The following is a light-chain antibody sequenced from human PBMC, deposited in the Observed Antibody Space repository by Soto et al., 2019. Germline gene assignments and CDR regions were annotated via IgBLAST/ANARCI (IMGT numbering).Light chain of an antibody. Sequence: EIVMTQSPATLSVSPGERATLSCRASQSVNIYLAWFQQKPGQAPNLLIYDASNRATGVPARFSGSGSGTDFTLTISSLEPEDFAVYYCHHRGDWITFGQGTRLEIK. V-gene: IGKV3-11*01. CDR1: QSVNIY. J-gene: IGKJ5*01. CDR2: DAS. CDR3: HHRGDWIT.